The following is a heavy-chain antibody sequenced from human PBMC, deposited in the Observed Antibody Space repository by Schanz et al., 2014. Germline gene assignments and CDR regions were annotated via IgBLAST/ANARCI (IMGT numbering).Heavy chain of an antibody. CDR1: GFTFSSYA. CDR3: ARVPGGSGSYWDY. CDR2: ISSSSSYI. D-gene: IGHD3-10*01. V-gene: IGHV3-21*01. Sequence: EVQLVESGGGLVKPGGSLRLSCAASGFTFSSYAMSWVRQAPGKGLEWVSSISSSSSYIYYADSVKGRFTISRDNAKNSLYLQLNSLRAGDTSVYYCARVPGGSGSYWDYWGQGTLVTVSS. J-gene: IGHJ4*02.